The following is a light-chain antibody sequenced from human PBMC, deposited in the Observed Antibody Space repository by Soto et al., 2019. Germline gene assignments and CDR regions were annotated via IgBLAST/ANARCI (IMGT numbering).Light chain of an antibody. J-gene: IGLJ2*01. CDR1: VLAKKY. CDR2: KDS. CDR3: YSAADNNQV. Sequence: SYELTQPSSVSVSPGQTARITCSGAVLAKKYARWFQQKPGQAPVLVIYKDSARPSGIPERFSGSSSGTTVTLTISGAQVEDEADYYCYSAADNNQVFGGGTKLTVL. V-gene: IGLV3-27*01.